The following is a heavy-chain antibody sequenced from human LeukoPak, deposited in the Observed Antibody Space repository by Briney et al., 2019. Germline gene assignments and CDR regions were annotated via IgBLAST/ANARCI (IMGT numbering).Heavy chain of an antibody. J-gene: IGHJ4*02. CDR2: IYYNGNS. D-gene: IGHD3-10*01. CDR3: AREGSGTSFDY. V-gene: IGHV4-59*01. CDR1: GGSISSYS. Sequence: PSETLSLTCTVSGGSISSYSWSWIRQPPGKGLEWIGHIYYNGNSDYNPSLKSRVTISIDTSKSQFSLKLSSVTAADTAVYYCAREGSGTSFDYWGQGTLVTVSS.